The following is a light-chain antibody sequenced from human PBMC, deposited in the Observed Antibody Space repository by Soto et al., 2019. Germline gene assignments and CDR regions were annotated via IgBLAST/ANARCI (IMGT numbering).Light chain of an antibody. Sequence: NFMLTQPHSVSESPGKTVTISCTRISGSIASNSVQWFQQRPGSAPTTVIFEDDQRPSGVPDRFSGSIDSSSNSASLTISGLKTEDEADYYCLSFDSDTQVFGGGTKLTVL. CDR3: LSFDSDTQV. V-gene: IGLV6-57*03. CDR1: SGSIASNS. CDR2: EDD. J-gene: IGLJ3*02.